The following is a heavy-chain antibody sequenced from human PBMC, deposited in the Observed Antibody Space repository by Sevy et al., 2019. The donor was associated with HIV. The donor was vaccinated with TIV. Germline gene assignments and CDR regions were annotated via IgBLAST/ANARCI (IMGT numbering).Heavy chain of an antibody. CDR1: GGSISSYY. CDR2: IYTSGST. CDR3: ARLIAAAGSFVY. Sequence: SETLSLTCTVSGGSISSYYWSWIRQPAGKGLEWIGRIYTSGSTNYNPSLKSRLTMSVDTSKNQFSLKLSSVTAADTAAYYCARLIAAAGSFVYWGQGTLVTGSS. D-gene: IGHD6-13*01. J-gene: IGHJ4*02. V-gene: IGHV4-4*07.